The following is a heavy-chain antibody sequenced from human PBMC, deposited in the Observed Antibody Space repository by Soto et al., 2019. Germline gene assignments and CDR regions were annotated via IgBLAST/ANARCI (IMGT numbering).Heavy chain of an antibody. CDR2: IYYSGST. D-gene: IGHD3-22*01. Sequence: PSETLSLTCTVSGGSISSYYWSWIRQPPGRGLEWIGYIYYSGSTNYNPSLKSRVTISVDTSKNQFSLKLSSVTAADTAVYYCARGGYYDSSGYSAYSFDIWGQGTMVT. V-gene: IGHV4-59*01. J-gene: IGHJ3*02. CDR3: ARGGYYDSSGYSAYSFDI. CDR1: GGSISSYY.